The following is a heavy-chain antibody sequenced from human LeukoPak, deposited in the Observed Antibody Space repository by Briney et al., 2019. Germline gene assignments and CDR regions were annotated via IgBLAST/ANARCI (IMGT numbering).Heavy chain of an antibody. CDR3: ASEISYQLLIPNPFDY. CDR2: ISYDGSNK. D-gene: IGHD2-2*01. Sequence: PGRSLRLSCAASGFTFSSYGMHWVGQAPGKGLEWVAVISYDGSNKYYADSVKGRFTISRDNSKNTLYLQMNSLRAEDTAVYYCASEISYQLLIPNPFDYWGQGTLVTVSS. CDR1: GFTFSSYG. J-gene: IGHJ4*02. V-gene: IGHV3-30*03.